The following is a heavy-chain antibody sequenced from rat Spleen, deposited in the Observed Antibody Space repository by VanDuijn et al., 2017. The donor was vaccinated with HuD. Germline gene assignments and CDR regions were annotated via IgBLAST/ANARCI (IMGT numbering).Heavy chain of an antibody. CDR3: ARPARVSDYFDY. CDR2: IRYGDSSGHSST. CDR1: GFTFSDYG. D-gene: IGHD1-4*01. Sequence: EVQLVESGGGLVQPGRSLKLSCAASGFTFSDYGVAWVRQAPTKGLEWVATIRYGDSSGHSSTYYRDSVRGRFTISRDDAKSTLSLQMDSLRSEDTATYYCARPARVSDYFDYWGQGVMVTVSS. V-gene: IGHV5-29*01. J-gene: IGHJ2*01.